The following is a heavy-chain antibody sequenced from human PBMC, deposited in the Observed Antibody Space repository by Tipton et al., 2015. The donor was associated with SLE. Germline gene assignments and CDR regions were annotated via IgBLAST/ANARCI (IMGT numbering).Heavy chain of an antibody. CDR3: ARIRDLISSRYPIPVRFDP. CDR2: ITHSRST. D-gene: IGHD2-21*02. Sequence: TLSLTCTVYGGFFSGYYWTWIRQPPGKGLEWIGEITHSRSTNYNPSLKSRVTISVDTSKNQFSLELSSVTAADTALYYGARIRDLISSRYPIPVRFDPLGQGVMVTVSS. CDR1: GGFFSGYY. J-gene: IGHJ5*02. V-gene: IGHV4-34*01.